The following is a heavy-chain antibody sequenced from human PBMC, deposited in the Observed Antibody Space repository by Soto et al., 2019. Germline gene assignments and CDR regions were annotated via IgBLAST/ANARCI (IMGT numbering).Heavy chain of an antibody. J-gene: IGHJ4*02. D-gene: IGHD3-3*01. CDR2: INSDGSST. V-gene: IGHV3-74*01. CDR1: GFTFSSYW. Sequence: EVQLVESGGGLVQPGGSLRLSCAASGFTFSSYWMHWVRQAPGKGLVWVSRINSDGSSTSYADSVKGRFTISRDNAKNTLYLQMNSLRAEDTAVYYCARGGGITYFDFWSGYYQYYFDYWGQGTLVTVSS. CDR3: ARGGGITYFDFWSGYYQYYFDY.